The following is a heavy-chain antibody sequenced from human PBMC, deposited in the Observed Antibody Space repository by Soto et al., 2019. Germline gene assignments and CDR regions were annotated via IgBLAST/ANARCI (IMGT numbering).Heavy chain of an antibody. CDR1: GGSISSSSYY. CDR3: ARRGRGSSWYYFDY. CDR2: IYYSGST. Sequence: QLQLQESGPGLVKPSETLSLTCTVSGGSISSSSYYWGWIRQPPGKGLEWIGSIYYSGSTYYNPSLKMRVTISVDTSKNQFPLKLSSVTAADTAVYYCARRGRGSSWYYFDYWGQGTLVTVSS. V-gene: IGHV4-39*01. J-gene: IGHJ4*02. D-gene: IGHD6-13*01.